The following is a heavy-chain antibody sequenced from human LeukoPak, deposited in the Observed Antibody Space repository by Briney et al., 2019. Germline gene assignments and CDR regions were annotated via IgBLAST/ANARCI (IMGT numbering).Heavy chain of an antibody. CDR1: GFTFSSYS. V-gene: IGHV3-21*04. Sequence: AGGSLRLSCAASGFTFSSYSINWVRQAPGKGLEWVSCVSSTSSFIYYADSVRGRFTISRDNSKNTLYLQMNSLRAEDTAVYYCASGGWGSGYYDYWGQGTLVTVSS. J-gene: IGHJ4*02. CDR2: VSSTSSFI. D-gene: IGHD2-15*01. CDR3: ASGGWGSGYYDY.